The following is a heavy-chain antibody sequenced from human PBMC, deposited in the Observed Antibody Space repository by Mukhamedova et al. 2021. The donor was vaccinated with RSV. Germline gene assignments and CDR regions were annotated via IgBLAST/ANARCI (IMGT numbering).Heavy chain of an antibody. V-gene: IGHV1-2*04. CDR3: ARESSGGSLGQYYYYYMDV. CDR2: INPNSGGT. D-gene: IGHD6-19*01. Sequence: GQGLEWMGWINPNSGGTNYAQKFQGWVTMTRDTSISTAYMELSRLRSDDTAGYYCARESSGGSLGQYYYYYMDVWGKGTTVTVSS. J-gene: IGHJ6*03.